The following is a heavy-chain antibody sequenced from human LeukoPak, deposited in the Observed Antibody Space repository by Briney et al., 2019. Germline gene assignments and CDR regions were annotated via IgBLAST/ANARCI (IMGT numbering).Heavy chain of an antibody. V-gene: IGHV3-53*01. Sequence: PGGSLRLSCATSGCSFINSGMTWVRQAPGKGLEWVSVIYSGGSTYYADSVKGRFTISRDNSKNTLYLQMNSLRAEDTAVYYCASHPAYWGQGTMVTVSS. CDR1: GCSFINSG. J-gene: IGHJ3*01. CDR2: IYSGGST. CDR3: ASHPAY.